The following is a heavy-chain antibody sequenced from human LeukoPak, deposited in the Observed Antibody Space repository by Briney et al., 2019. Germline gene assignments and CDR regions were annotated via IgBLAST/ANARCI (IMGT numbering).Heavy chain of an antibody. D-gene: IGHD3-22*01. CDR3: ARTSMINGAYYFDY. J-gene: IGHJ4*02. CDR1: GFTVSSNY. CDR2: IYSGGST. V-gene: IGHV3-66*01. Sequence: GGSLRLSCAASGFTVSSNYMSWVRQAPGKGLEWVSIIYSGGSTYYADSVKGRFTISRDNSKNTLYLQMNSLRAEDTAVYYCARTSMINGAYYFDYWGQETLVTVSS.